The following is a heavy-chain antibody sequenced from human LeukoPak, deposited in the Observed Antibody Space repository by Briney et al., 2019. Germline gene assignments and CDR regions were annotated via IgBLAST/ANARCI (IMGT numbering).Heavy chain of an antibody. D-gene: IGHD3-22*01. V-gene: IGHV3-48*03. Sequence: GGSLRLSCAASGFSFSRYGMNWARQAPGKGLEWISYISSSVGTTYYADSVRGRFTVSRDNAKNTLNLQMNSLRAEDTAVYYCARDLGQYYDTSDNWFDPWGQGTLVTVSS. CDR1: GFSFSRYG. CDR2: ISSSVGTT. J-gene: IGHJ5*02. CDR3: ARDLGQYYDTSDNWFDP.